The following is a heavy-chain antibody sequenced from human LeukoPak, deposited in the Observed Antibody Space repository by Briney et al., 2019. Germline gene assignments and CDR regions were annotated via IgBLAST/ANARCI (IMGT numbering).Heavy chain of an antibody. J-gene: IGHJ2*01. V-gene: IGHV4-34*01. D-gene: IGHD5-18*01. Sequence: SETLSLTCAVYGGSFSGYYWSWIRQPPGKGLESIGEINHSGSTNYNPSLKSRVTISVDTSKNQFSLKLSSVTAADTAVYYCARGRIWDTAMAERSFDLWGRGTLVTVSS. CDR3: ARGRIWDTAMAERSFDL. CDR1: GGSFSGYY. CDR2: INHSGST.